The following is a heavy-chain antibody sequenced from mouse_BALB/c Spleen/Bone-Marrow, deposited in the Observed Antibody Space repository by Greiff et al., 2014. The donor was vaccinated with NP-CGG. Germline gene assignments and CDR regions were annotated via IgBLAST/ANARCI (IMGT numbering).Heavy chain of an antibody. CDR1: GYSFTIYW. CDR3: TRLGSSYDWYFDV. CDR2: IYPGNSDT. D-gene: IGHD2-12*01. J-gene: IGHJ1*01. Sequence: DVHLVESGTVLARPGASVKMSCKASGYSFTIYWMHWVKQRPGQGLEWIGAIYPGNSDTSYNQKFKGKAKLTAVTSASTAYMELSSLTNEDAAVYYCTRLGSSYDWYFDVWGAGTPVTVSS. V-gene: IGHV1-5*01.